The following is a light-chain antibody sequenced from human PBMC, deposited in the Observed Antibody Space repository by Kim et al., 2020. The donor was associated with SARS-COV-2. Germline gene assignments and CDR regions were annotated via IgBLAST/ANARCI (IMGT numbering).Light chain of an antibody. V-gene: IGKV1-13*02. CDR2: DAS. CDR3: QQFNRFPRT. J-gene: IGKJ1*01. Sequence: AIQLTQSPSSLSASVGDRVTITCRASQDISSAVAWFQQKPGKPPKVLIYDASTLQSGVPSRFSGSGSGTDFTLTISSLQAEDFATYFCQQFNRFPRTFGQGTKVEIK. CDR1: QDISSA.